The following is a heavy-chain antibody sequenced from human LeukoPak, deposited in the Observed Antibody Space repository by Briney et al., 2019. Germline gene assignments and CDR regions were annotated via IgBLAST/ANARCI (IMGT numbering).Heavy chain of an antibody. V-gene: IGHV3-23*01. CDR1: GFSFSSYA. CDR2: ISGSGDST. D-gene: IGHD4-17*01. CDR3: AKEKDSYGYFDY. Sequence: GVSLRLSCAASGFSFSSYAMSWVRQAPGKGLEWVSDISGSGDSTYYPDSVKGRFTISRDNSKNTLYLQMNSLRAEDTAIYYCAKEKDSYGYFDYWGQGTLVTVSS. J-gene: IGHJ4*02.